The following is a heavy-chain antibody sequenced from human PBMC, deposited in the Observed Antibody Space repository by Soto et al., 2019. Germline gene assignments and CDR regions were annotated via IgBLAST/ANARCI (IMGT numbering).Heavy chain of an antibody. CDR2: IYYSGST. CDR3: ARRWGRTFDS. Sequence: QVQLQESGPGLVKPSETLSLTCTGSGGSISSYYWSWIRQPPGKGLEWIGYIYYSGSTTYNPSLKGRATISVDTSKNQSSLKSRSVTAADTAVYYCARRWGRTFDSWGQGTLVTVSS. D-gene: IGHD7-27*01. CDR1: GGSISSYY. V-gene: IGHV4-59*08. J-gene: IGHJ4*02.